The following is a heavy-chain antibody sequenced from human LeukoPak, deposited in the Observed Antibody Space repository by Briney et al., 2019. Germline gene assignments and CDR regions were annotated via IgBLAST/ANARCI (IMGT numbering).Heavy chain of an antibody. V-gene: IGHV1-2*02. Sequence: ASVKVSCKAFGYTITGYYIHWVRQAPGQGLEWMGWINPNNGGTNSAQKFQGRVTMTRNTSIGTAYMELNRLTYDDTAVYYCGRDRHWNQGNFDYWGQGTLVTVSS. CDR1: GYTITGYY. J-gene: IGHJ4*02. CDR3: GRDRHWNQGNFDY. D-gene: IGHD1-1*01. CDR2: INPNNGGT.